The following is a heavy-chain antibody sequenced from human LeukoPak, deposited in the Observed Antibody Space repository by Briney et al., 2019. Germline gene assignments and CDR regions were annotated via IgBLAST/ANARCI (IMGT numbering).Heavy chain of an antibody. CDR3: ARELDITQGLNWFDP. J-gene: IGHJ5*02. D-gene: IGHD2-2*03. CDR1: GDSVSSNSAA. V-gene: IGHV6-1*01. CDR2: TYYRSKWYN. Sequence: SQTLSLTCAISGDSVSSNSAAWNWIRQSPSRGLEWLGRTYYRSKWYNDYAVSVKSRITINPDTSKNQFSLQLDSVTPEDTAVYYCARELDITQGLNWFDPWGQGTLVTVSS.